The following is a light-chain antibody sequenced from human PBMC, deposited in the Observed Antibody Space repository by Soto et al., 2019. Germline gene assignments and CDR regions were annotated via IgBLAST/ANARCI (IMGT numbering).Light chain of an antibody. CDR3: QQSYSTPWT. CDR2: AAS. Sequence: DIQMTQSPSSLSASLGDRVTITCRASQSISSYLNWYQQKPGKAPKLLIYAASSLQSGVPSRCSGSGSGTDFTLTISSLQPEDFATYYCQQSYSTPWTFGQGTKVDIK. CDR1: QSISSY. J-gene: IGKJ1*01. V-gene: IGKV1-39*01.